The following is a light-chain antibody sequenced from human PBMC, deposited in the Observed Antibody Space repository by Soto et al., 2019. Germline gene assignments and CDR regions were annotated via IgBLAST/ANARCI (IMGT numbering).Light chain of an antibody. CDR2: DVS. Sequence: QSALTQPASVSGSPGQSITISCTGTSSDIGTYNFVSWYQQHPGKAPKLMTYDVSNRPSGVSNRFSGPKSGNTASLTISGLQAEDEADYYCSSYTASASYVFGTGTKLTVL. V-gene: IGLV2-14*03. CDR1: SSDIGTYNF. J-gene: IGLJ1*01. CDR3: SSYTASASYV.